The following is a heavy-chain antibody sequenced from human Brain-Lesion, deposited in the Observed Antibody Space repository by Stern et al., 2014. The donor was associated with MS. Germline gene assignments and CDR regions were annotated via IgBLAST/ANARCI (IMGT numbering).Heavy chain of an antibody. D-gene: IGHD3-16*02. CDR1: GFTFRFYW. V-gene: IGHV3-7*01. Sequence: EVQLEESGGGLVQPGGSLRLSCAASGFTFRFYWMNWVRQTPGKGLEGVANIKQDGSEKFYVDSVKGRFTISRDNTWNSLYLQMNSLRVEDTAVYYCARSDYDYVWGSNRYRTTRYFFDYWSQGTLVSVSS. CDR2: IKQDGSEK. J-gene: IGHJ4*02. CDR3: ARSDYDYVWGSNRYRTTRYFFDY.